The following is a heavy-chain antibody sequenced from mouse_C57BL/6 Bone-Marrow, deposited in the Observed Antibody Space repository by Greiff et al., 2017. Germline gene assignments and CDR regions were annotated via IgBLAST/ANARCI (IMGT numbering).Heavy chain of an antibody. V-gene: IGHV1-80*01. Sequence: QVQLQQSGAELVKPGASVKISCKASGYAFSSYWMNWVKQRPGKGLEWIGQIYPGDGDTNYNGKFKGKATLTADKSSSTAYMQLSSLTSEDSAVYFCARDGYWSAWFAYWGQGTLVTVSA. J-gene: IGHJ3*01. CDR3: ARDGYWSAWFAY. CDR1: GYAFSSYW. CDR2: IYPGDGDT. D-gene: IGHD2-3*01.